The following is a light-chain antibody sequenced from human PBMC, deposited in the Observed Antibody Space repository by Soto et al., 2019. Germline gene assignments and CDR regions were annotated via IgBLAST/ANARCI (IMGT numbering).Light chain of an antibody. CDR1: QSITSY. CDR3: QQSDSTPLT. J-gene: IGKJ5*01. CDR2: GAS. V-gene: IGKV1-39*01. Sequence: DIQMTQSPSSLSASVGDRVTITCRAGQSITSYLHWYQQKPGKAPKLLIYGASTLQIGVPSRFSGSGSGTDFTLTISSLQPEAFATYYCQQSDSTPLTVGQGTRLEIK.